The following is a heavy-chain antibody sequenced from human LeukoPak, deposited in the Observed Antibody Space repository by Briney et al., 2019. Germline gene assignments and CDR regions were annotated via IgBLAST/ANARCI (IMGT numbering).Heavy chain of an antibody. Sequence: PGGSLRLSCAASGFTFSDYYMSWVRQAPGKGLEWGSYISSSSSYTNYADSVKGRFTISRDNAKNSLYLQMNSLRAEETAVYYCARSITGKTNWFDPWGQGTLVTVSS. V-gene: IGHV3-11*03. D-gene: IGHD1-20*01. J-gene: IGHJ5*02. CDR2: ISSSSSYT. CDR1: GFTFSDYY. CDR3: ARSITGKTNWFDP.